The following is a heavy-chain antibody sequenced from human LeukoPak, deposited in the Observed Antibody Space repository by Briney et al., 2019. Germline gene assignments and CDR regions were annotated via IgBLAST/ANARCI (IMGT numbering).Heavy chain of an antibody. CDR2: ILASGSPT. J-gene: IGHJ4*02. D-gene: IGHD2-8*01. V-gene: IGHV3-23*01. CDR1: EFTFSSYS. Sequence: GGSLRLSCAASEFTFSSYSMNWVRQAPGKGLQWVANILASGSPTYYADSVKGRFIISRDNSKNTVYLQMNSLRVEDTAIYYCAKDLRPDGVDNFDHWSQGILVTVSS. CDR3: AKDLRPDGVDNFDH.